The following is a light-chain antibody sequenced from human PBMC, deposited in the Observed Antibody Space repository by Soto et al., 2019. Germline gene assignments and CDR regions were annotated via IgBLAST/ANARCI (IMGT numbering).Light chain of an antibody. CDR2: DAS. Sequence: EAVLTQSPATLSLSPGERATLSCRASQSVRNYLAWYQQKPGQAPRLLIYDASKRATGIPARFSGSGSGTDFTLTISSLEPEEFAVYYCQQHSSSITLGQGTRLEIK. V-gene: IGKV3-11*01. CDR1: QSVRNY. J-gene: IGKJ5*01. CDR3: QQHSSSIT.